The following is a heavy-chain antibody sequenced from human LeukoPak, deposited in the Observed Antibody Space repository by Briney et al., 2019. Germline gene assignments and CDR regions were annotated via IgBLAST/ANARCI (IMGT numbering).Heavy chain of an antibody. V-gene: IGHV3-53*01. Sequence: GGSLRLSCAASGFTVSSNYMSWVRPAPGKGLEWVSALYSGGNTYYADSVKGRFTISRDNSKNTLYLQMNSLRAEDTAVYFCAILDNTGWYCFDYWGQGTLVTVSS. CDR1: GFTVSSNY. D-gene: IGHD6-19*01. J-gene: IGHJ4*02. CDR3: AILDNTGWYCFDY. CDR2: LYSGGNT.